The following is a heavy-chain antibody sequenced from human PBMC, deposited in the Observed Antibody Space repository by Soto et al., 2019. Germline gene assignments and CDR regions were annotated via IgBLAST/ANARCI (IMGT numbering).Heavy chain of an antibody. V-gene: IGHV4-34*01. CDR2: INHSGST. Sequence: SETLSLTCTVSGGSISSYYWSWIRQPPGKGLEWIGEINHSGSTNYNPSLKSRVTISVDTSKNQFSLKLSSVTAADTAVYYCARDPSSGWYGYFDYWGQGTLVTVSS. CDR1: GGSISSYY. CDR3: ARDPSSGWYGYFDY. D-gene: IGHD6-19*01. J-gene: IGHJ4*02.